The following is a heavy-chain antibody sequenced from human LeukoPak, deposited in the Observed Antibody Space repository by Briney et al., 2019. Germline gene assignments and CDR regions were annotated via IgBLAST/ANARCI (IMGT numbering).Heavy chain of an antibody. CDR1: GYTFTGYY. V-gene: IGHV1-2*02. D-gene: IGHD3-16*01. CDR2: IYGNSGGT. CDR3: ARGGGITGCDLDY. Sequence: ASVNVSCKASGYTFTGYYMHWVRQAPGQGLEWMGWIYGNSGGTNYPQKFQGRVTMTRDTSISTAYMELSRLTSDDTAVYYCARGGGITGCDLDYWGQGTLVTVSS. J-gene: IGHJ4*02.